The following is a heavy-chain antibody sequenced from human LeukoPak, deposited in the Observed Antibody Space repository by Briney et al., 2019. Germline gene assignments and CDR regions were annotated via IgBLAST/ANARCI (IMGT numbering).Heavy chain of an antibody. Sequence: SETLSLTCTVSGGSISSSSYYWGWIRQPPGKGLEWIGSIYYRGSTYYNPSLKSRVTMSVDTSKNQFSLKLTSVTAADTAVYYCARGLFFAQFDYWGQGTLVTVSS. J-gene: IGHJ4*02. D-gene: IGHD3-3*01. CDR1: GGSISSSSYY. CDR3: ARGLFFAQFDY. CDR2: IYYRGST. V-gene: IGHV4-39*07.